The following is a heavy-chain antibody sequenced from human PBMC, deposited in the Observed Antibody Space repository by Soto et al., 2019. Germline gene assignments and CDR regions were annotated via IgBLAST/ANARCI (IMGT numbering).Heavy chain of an antibody. CDR3: ARGDIVVVPAAMYSHLDY. V-gene: IGHV1-2*04. D-gene: IGHD2-2*01. J-gene: IGHJ4*02. Sequence: GASVKVSCKASGYTFTGYYMHCVRQAPGQGLEWMGWINPNSGGTNYAQKFQGWVTMTRDMSISTAYMELSRLRSDDTAVYYRARGDIVVVPAAMYSHLDYWGQGTLVTVSS. CDR1: GYTFTGYY. CDR2: INPNSGGT.